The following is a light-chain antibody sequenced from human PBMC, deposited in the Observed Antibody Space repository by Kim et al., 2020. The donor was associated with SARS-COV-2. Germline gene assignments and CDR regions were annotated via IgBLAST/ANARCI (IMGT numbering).Light chain of an antibody. CDR3: QQYNSYWT. CDR2: MAS. J-gene: IGKJ1*01. CDR1: QSISNW. Sequence: SASGGDRVTITCRASQSISNWLAWYQQKPGKAPKLLIYMASYLESGVPSRFSGSGSGTEFTLTISSLQPDDFATYYCQQYNSYWTFGQGTKVDIK. V-gene: IGKV1-5*03.